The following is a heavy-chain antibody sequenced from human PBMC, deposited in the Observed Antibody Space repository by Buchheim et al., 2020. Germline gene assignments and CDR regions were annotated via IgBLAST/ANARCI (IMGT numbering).Heavy chain of an antibody. CDR2: IKQDGSEK. CDR1: GFTFSDYW. V-gene: IGHV3-7*04. J-gene: IGHJ6*02. CDR3: AREGFRDCGMDV. Sequence: EVQLVESGGGLVQPGGSLRLSCAASGFTFSDYWMSWVRQAPGKGLEWVANIKQDGSEKYYVDSVKGRFTISRDNAKYSLHLQMSSLRAEDTAVYYCAREGFRDCGMDVWGQGTT.